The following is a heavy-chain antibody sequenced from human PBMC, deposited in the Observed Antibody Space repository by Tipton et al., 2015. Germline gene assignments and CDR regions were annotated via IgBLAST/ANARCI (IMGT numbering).Heavy chain of an antibody. CDR3: ARGDYGDYCDY. Sequence: TLSLTCTVSGGSISSGGYYWSWIRQHPGKGLEWIGYIYYSGNTFYNPSLKSRVTISVDTSKNQFSLKLSSVTAADTAAYYCARGDYGDYCDYWGQGTLVTVSS. CDR1: GGSISSGGYY. D-gene: IGHD4-17*01. CDR2: IYYSGNT. V-gene: IGHV4-61*08. J-gene: IGHJ4*02.